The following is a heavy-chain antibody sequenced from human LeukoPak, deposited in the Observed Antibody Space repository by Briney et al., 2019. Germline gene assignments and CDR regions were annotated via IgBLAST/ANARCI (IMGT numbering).Heavy chain of an antibody. CDR1: GITLSNNG. J-gene: IGHJ4*02. CDR2: ISDSGGRT. D-gene: IGHD2-21*01. V-gene: IGHV3-23*01. CDR3: AKRGVVIRVILVGFHKEAYYFDS. Sequence: GGSLRLSCAVSGITLSNNGMSWVRQAPGKGLEWVAGISDSGGRTNYADSVKGRFTISRDNSKNTLYLQMNSLRAEDTAVYFCAKRGVVIRVILVGFHKEAYYFDSWGQGALVTVSS.